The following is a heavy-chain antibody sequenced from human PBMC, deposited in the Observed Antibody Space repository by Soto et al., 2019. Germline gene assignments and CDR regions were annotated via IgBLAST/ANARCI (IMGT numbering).Heavy chain of an antibody. CDR2: ISAYNGNT. V-gene: IGHV1-18*01. CDR1: GYTFTSYG. CDR3: AREIAVAGGVGAFDI. Sequence: QVQLVQSGAEVKKPGASVKVSCKASGYTFTSYGISWVRQAPGQGLEWMGWISAYNGNTNYAQKLQGRVTMTTDTSTSTADMELRSLRSDDTAVYYCAREIAVAGGVGAFDIWGQGTMVTVSS. J-gene: IGHJ3*02. D-gene: IGHD6-19*01.